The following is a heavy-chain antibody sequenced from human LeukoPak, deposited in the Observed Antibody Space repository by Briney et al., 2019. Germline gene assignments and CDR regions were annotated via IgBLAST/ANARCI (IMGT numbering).Heavy chain of an antibody. Sequence: SETLSLTCTVSGGSISSGSYYWSWIRQPAGKGLEWIGRIYTSGSTNYNPSLKSRVTISVDTSKNQFSLKLSSVTAADTAVYYCARDQLSNGDYGWFVYWGQGTLVTVSS. J-gene: IGHJ4*02. D-gene: IGHD4-17*01. CDR1: GGSISSGSYY. CDR2: IYTSGST. CDR3: ARDQLSNGDYGWFVY. V-gene: IGHV4-61*02.